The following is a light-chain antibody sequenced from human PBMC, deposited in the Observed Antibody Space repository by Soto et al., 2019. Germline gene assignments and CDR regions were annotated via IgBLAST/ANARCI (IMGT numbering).Light chain of an antibody. CDR3: QSYDSSPSGYV. Sequence: SVLTQPPSVYGVPGQRVTISCTGSSSNIGAGYDVHWYQQLPGTAPKLLIYANINRPAGVPDLFSGSKSGASASLAITGLQAEDEDDYYCQSYDSSPSGYVFGTGTKVTVL. CDR2: ANI. CDR1: SSNIGAGYD. V-gene: IGLV1-40*01. J-gene: IGLJ1*01.